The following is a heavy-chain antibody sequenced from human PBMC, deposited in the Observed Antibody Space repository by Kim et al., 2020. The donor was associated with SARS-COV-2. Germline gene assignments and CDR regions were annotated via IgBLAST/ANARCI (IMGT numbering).Heavy chain of an antibody. CDR1: GGSFSGYY. CDR2: INHSGST. V-gene: IGHV4-34*01. CDR3: ARGTPRTYCSSTSCYTLGPSHAFAI. J-gene: IGHJ3*02. Sequence: SETLSLTCAVYGGSFSGYYWSWIRQPPGKGLEWIGEINHSGSTNYNPSLKSRVTISVDTSKNRFSLKLSSVTAADTAVYYCARGTPRTYCSSTSCYTLGPSHAFAIWGEGTMVTVSS. D-gene: IGHD2-2*02.